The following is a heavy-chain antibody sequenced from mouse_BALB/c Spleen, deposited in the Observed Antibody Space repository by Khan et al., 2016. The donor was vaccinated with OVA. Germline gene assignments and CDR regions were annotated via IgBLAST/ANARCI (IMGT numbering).Heavy chain of an antibody. CDR3: VRDGAYHRNDGWFAY. CDR2: INPSNGYT. D-gene: IGHD2-14*01. V-gene: IGHV1-4*01. CDR1: GYTFTSYT. Sequence: QVQLQQPGAELARPGASVKMSCKASGYTFTSYTIHWIKKRPGQGLEWIGYINPSNGYTNYNQKFKDKATLTTDKSSTTAYLQLGSLTSDDSAVYNCVRDGAYHRNDGWFAYWGQGTLVTVSA. J-gene: IGHJ3*01.